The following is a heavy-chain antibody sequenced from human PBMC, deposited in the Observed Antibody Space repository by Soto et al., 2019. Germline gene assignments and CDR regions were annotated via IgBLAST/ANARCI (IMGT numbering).Heavy chain of an antibody. Sequence: QVQLQQWGAGLLKPSETLSLTCAVYGGSFSGYYWSWIRQPPGKGPEWIGEINHSGSTNYNPSLKSRVTISVDTSKNQFSLKLSSVTAADTAVYYCARVLITMVRGVTPPRAHWGQGTLVTVSS. J-gene: IGHJ4*02. CDR3: ARVLITMVRGVTPPRAH. D-gene: IGHD3-10*01. V-gene: IGHV4-34*01. CDR1: GGSFSGYY. CDR2: INHSGST.